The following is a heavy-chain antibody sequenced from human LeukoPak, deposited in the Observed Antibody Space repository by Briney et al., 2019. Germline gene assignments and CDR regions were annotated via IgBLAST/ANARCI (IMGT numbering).Heavy chain of an antibody. J-gene: IGHJ4*02. CDR1: GFTFSSYG. CDR2: IWYDGSNK. Sequence: GGSLRLSCAASGFTFSSYGMHWVRQAPGTGLEWVAVIWYDGSNKYYADSVKGRFTISRDNSKNTLYLQMNSLKAEDTAVYYCARRGVYGDSDYWGQGTLVTVSS. CDR3: ARRGVYGDSDY. V-gene: IGHV3-33*01. D-gene: IGHD4-17*01.